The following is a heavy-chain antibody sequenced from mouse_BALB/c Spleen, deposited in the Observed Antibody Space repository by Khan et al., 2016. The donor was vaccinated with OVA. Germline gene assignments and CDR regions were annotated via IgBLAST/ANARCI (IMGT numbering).Heavy chain of an antibody. CDR1: GYTFASYT. Sequence: QVQLKESGAELARPGASVKMSCKASGYTFASYTIHWIKQRPGQGLEWIGYINPSNGYTNYNQKFKDKATLTADKSSTTAYMQLSSLTSDDSAVYNCVRAGAYYRNDGWFGYWGQGTLVTVSA. D-gene: IGHD2-14*01. CDR2: INPSNGYT. CDR3: VRAGAYYRNDGWFGY. J-gene: IGHJ3*01. V-gene: IGHV1-4*01.